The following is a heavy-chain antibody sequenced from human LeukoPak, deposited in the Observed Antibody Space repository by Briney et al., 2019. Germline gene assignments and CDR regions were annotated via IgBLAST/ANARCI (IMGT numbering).Heavy chain of an antibody. D-gene: IGHD5-12*01. V-gene: IGHV4-38-2*02. CDR1: GYSISSGYY. J-gene: IGHJ4*02. Sequence: PSETLSLTCTVSGYSISSGYYWGWIRPPPGKGLGWIGGIYHSGSTYYNPSLKSRVTISVDTSKNQFSLKLSSVTAADTAVYYCARVVVATVYYFDYWGQGTLVTVSS. CDR3: ARVVVATVYYFDY. CDR2: IYHSGST.